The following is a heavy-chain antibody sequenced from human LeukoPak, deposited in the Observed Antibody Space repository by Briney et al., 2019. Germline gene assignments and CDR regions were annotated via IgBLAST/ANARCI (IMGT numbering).Heavy chain of an antibody. CDR1: GFTVSSNS. Sequence: PGGSLRLSCTVSGFTVSSNSMSWVRQAPGKGLEWVSFIYSDNTHYSDSVKGRFTISRDNSKNTLYLQMNSLRAEDTAVYYCASWGGWFDPWGQGTLVTVSS. J-gene: IGHJ5*02. CDR3: ASWGGWFDP. CDR2: IYSDNT. D-gene: IGHD3-16*01. V-gene: IGHV3-53*01.